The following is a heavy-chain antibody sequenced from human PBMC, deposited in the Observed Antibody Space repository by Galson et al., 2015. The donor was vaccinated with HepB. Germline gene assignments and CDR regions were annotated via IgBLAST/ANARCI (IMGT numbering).Heavy chain of an antibody. CDR3: ASGTRITFGGVIVQYAFDI. V-gene: IGHV1-69*01. D-gene: IGHD3-16*02. CDR1: GGTFSSYA. Sequence: CKASGGTFSSYAISWVRQAPGQGLEWMGGIIPIFGIANYPQKFQGRVTITADESTSTAYMELSSLRSEDTAVYYCASGTRITFGGVIVQYAFDIWGQGTMVTVSS. J-gene: IGHJ3*02. CDR2: IIPIFGIA.